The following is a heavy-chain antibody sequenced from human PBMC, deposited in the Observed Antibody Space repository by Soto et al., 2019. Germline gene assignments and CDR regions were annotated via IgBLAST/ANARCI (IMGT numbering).Heavy chain of an antibody. J-gene: IGHJ4*02. CDR2: NSAYNGNT. V-gene: IGHV1-18*01. CDR3: ARDSSDNDYIWGSYRYPDY. Sequence: ASVKVSCKASGYTFTSYGISWVRQAPGQGLEWMGWNSAYNGNTNYAQKLQGRVTMTTDTSTSTAYMELRSLRSDDTAVYYCARDSSDNDYIWGSYRYPDYWGQGTLVTVSS. D-gene: IGHD3-16*02. CDR1: GYTFTSYG.